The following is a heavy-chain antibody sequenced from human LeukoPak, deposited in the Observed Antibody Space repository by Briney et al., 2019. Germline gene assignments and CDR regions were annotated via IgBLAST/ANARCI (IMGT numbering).Heavy chain of an antibody. CDR2: IYTSGST. V-gene: IGHV4-4*07. J-gene: IGHJ4*02. CDR3: ARDFSPAIGYCSSTSCAFDY. Sequence: SETLSLTCTDSGGSISSYYWSWIRQPAGKGLEWIGRIYTSGSTNYNPSLKSRVTMSVDTSKNQFSLKLSSVTAADTAVYYCARDFSPAIGYCSSTSCAFDYWGQGTLVTVSS. CDR1: GGSISSYY. D-gene: IGHD2-2*01.